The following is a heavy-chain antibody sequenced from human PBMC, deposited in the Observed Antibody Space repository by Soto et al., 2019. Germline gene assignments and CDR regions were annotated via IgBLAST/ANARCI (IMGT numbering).Heavy chain of an antibody. D-gene: IGHD1-26*01. CDR2: IIPIFGTA. Sequence: QVQLVESGAEVKKPGSSVKVSCKASGGTFSSYSINWVRQAPGQGLEWMGEIIPIFGTANYAQKLQGRVTITADESTSTAYMELSSLRSEDTAVYYCARDGGRNSGGIDYLGQGTLVTISS. CDR3: ARDGGRNSGGIDY. V-gene: IGHV1-69*01. J-gene: IGHJ4*02. CDR1: GGTFSSYS.